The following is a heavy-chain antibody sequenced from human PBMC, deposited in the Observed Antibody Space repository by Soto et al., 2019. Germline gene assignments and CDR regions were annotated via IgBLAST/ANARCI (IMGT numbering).Heavy chain of an antibody. D-gene: IGHD3-10*01. V-gene: IGHV3-30*18. CDR2: ISYDGSNK. Sequence: PGESLKISCAASGFTFSSYGMHWVRQAPGKGLEWVAVISYDGSNKYYADSVKGRFTISRDNSKNTLYLQMNSLRAEDTAVYYCAKGAPHAGSFDYWGQGTLVTVSS. CDR1: GFTFSSYG. CDR3: AKGAPHAGSFDY. J-gene: IGHJ4*02.